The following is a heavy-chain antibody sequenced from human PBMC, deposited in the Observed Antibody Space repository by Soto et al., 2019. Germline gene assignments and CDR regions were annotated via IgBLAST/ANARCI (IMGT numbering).Heavy chain of an antibody. CDR2: IYLSVST. CDR1: GGSISSSNL. D-gene: IGHD5-12*01. J-gene: IGHJ4*02. V-gene: IGHV4-4*02. Sequence: SDTLSLTLAVSGGSISSSNLGRCVRQPPEKGLEWIGEIYLSVSTNYNPSLKTRVTISVDKSTDQLSLKLGSVTAPDTAVYYFGRLWLQLVRYFDYWGQRTLVTVYS. CDR3: GRLWLQLVRYFDY.